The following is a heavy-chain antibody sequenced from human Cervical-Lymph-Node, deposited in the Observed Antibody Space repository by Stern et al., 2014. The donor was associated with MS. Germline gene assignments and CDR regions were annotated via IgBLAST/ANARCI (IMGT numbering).Heavy chain of an antibody. J-gene: IGHJ5*02. V-gene: IGHV5-51*03. CDR1: GYSFTSYY. Sequence: VQLGQSGAEVKKPGESLKISCTGSGYSFTSYYILWVRHVPGKGLEWMGIIQPGDSETRYSPSFQGQVTISADKSINTAYLQWRSLKASDTAMYYCARTRYSSSRYTFDPWGRGTLVTVSS. CDR2: IQPGDSET. CDR3: ARTRYSSSRYTFDP. D-gene: IGHD6-13*01.